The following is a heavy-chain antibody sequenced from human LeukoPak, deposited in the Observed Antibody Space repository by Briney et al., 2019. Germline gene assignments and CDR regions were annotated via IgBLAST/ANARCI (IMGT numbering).Heavy chain of an antibody. D-gene: IGHD2-2*01. Sequence: GESLKISRKGSGYSFTNYWIGWVCQMPGKGLEWMGIIYPGDSDTRYSPSFQGQVTISADKSIGTAYLQWSSLKASDTAMYYCARHGSTGWLDPWGQGTLVTVSS. V-gene: IGHV5-51*01. CDR3: ARHGSTGWLDP. CDR2: IYPGDSDT. J-gene: IGHJ5*02. CDR1: GYSFTNYW.